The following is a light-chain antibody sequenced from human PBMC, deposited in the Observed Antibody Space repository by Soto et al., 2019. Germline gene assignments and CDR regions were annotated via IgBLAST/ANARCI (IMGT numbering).Light chain of an antibody. J-gene: IGKJ3*01. CDR3: QQYYSTPPF. CDR1: QSVGTN. CDR2: AAS. V-gene: IGKV3-15*01. Sequence: EIEMTQSPATLSLSPGERATLSCRASQSVGTNLAWYQQKPGQAPRLLIFAASTRATGVPARISGSGSGTDFTLTISSLQAEDVAVYYCQQYYSTPPFFGPGTKVDIK.